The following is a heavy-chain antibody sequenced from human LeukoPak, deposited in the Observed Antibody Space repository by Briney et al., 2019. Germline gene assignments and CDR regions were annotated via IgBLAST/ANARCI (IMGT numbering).Heavy chain of an antibody. CDR3: ARVLQHLAGYSSGWYGWFAY. CDR1: GYTFTGYY. V-gene: IGHV1-2*02. J-gene: IGHJ4*02. CDR2: INPNSGGT. Sequence: ATAKVSCKASGYTFTGYYMHWVRQAPGQGLEWMGWINPNSGGTNYAQKFQGRVTMTRDTSISTAYMELSRLRSDDTAVYYCARVLQHLAGYSSGWYGWFAYWGQGTLVTVSS. D-gene: IGHD6-19*01.